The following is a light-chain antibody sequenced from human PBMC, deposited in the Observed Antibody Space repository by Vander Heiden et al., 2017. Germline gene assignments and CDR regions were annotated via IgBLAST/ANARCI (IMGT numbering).Light chain of an antibody. CDR1: SSNIGSNA. J-gene: IGLJ2*01. V-gene: IGLV1-44*01. CDR3: AAWDDSLNGVV. Sequence: QSVLTPPPSASGTPGQRVTTSCSGSSSNIGSNAVNWYQQLPGTAPKLLIYSNNQRPSGVPDRFSGSKSGTSASLAISGLQSEDEADYYCAAWDDSLNGVVFGGGTKLTVL. CDR2: SNN.